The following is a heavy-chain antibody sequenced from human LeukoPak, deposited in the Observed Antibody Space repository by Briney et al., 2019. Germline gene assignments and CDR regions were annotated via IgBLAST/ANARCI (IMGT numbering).Heavy chain of an antibody. CDR2: IYSGGST. CDR1: GFTVSSNY. CDR3: AGYCSSTSCYNRYFDY. J-gene: IGHJ4*02. D-gene: IGHD2-2*02. V-gene: IGHV3-53*01. Sequence: GGSLRLSCAASGFTVSSNYMSWVRQAPGKGLEWVSVIYSGGSTYYADSVTGRFTISRDNSKNTLYLKMNSLRAEDAAVYYCAGYCSSTSCYNRYFDYWGQGTLVTVSS.